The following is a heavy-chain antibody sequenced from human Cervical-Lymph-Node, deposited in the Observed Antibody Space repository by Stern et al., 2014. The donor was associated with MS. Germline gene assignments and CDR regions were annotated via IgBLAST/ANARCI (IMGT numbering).Heavy chain of an antibody. Sequence: VQLVESGGGVVQPGRSLRLACATSGFTFSYYGMARVRQAPGKGLGGVALLWYEENKTYYTDSVKGRFTISRDTSKNTLYLQMDNLRAEDTAVYYCTRDSRDYLNYYGLDVWGQGTTVTVS. CDR1: GFTFSYYG. CDR2: LWYEENKT. V-gene: IGHV3-33*01. D-gene: IGHD4-17*01. J-gene: IGHJ6*02. CDR3: TRDSRDYLNYYGLDV.